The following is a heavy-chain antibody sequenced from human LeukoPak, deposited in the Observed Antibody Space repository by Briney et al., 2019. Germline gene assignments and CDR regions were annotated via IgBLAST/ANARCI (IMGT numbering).Heavy chain of an antibody. CDR3: ARRTRSGYLDY. Sequence: ASVKLSCTASGYTFTSYGISWVRQAPGQGLEWMGWISAYNGNTNYAQKLQGRVTMTTDTSTSTAYMELRSLRSDDTAVYYCARRTRSGYLDYWGQGTLVTVSS. J-gene: IGHJ4*02. CDR2: ISAYNGNT. V-gene: IGHV1-18*01. D-gene: IGHD3-22*01. CDR1: GYTFTSYG.